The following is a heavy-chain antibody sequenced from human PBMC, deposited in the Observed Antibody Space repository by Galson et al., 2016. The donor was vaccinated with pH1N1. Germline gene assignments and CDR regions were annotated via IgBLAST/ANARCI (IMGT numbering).Heavy chain of an antibody. D-gene: IGHD3-22*01. CDR3: ATMKAVSGPLYMDV. V-gene: IGHV4-39*07. J-gene: IGHJ6*03. CDR2: LYDRGST. Sequence: IGSLYDRGSTYYNSALPSRVAISIDTSKNQFSLKVNSVTAADAAVYYCATMKAVSGPLYMDVWGKGTTVTVSS.